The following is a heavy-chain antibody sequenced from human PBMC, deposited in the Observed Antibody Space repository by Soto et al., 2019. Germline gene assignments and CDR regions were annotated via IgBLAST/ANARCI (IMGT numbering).Heavy chain of an antibody. Sequence: EVHLVEAGGGLVKPGESLTLSCAASGFTFGSFTLNWVRQAPGKGLEWVSSISSSSAYIYYAESVKGRFTISRDNARSTLSLQMNRLRLDDTAVYFCARDGLTFGGDWGQGTLVAVSS. CDR3: ARDGLTFGGD. V-gene: IGHV3-21*06. CDR2: ISSSSAYI. D-gene: IGHD3-16*01. CDR1: GFTFGSFT. J-gene: IGHJ4*02.